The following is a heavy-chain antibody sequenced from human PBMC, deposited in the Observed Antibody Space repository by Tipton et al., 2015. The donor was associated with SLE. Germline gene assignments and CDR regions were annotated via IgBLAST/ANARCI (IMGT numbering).Heavy chain of an antibody. Sequence: TLSLTCTVSGASTSSGRYYWVWIRQSPGGGLEWIGGIYYTGSTYYSPSLKSRVTISVDTSKNLFSLKLSSVTAADTAVYYCARRGSWWYFDLWGRGTLVTVSS. CDR2: IYYTGST. D-gene: IGHD1-26*01. V-gene: IGHV4-39*02. J-gene: IGHJ2*01. CDR3: ARRGSWWYFDL. CDR1: GASTSSGRYY.